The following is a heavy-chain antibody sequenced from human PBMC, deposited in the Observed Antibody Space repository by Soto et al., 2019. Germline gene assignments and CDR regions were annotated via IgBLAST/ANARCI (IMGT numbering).Heavy chain of an antibody. J-gene: IGHJ4*02. CDR2: IYGSGRGI. CDR1: GLPHSNFA. D-gene: IGHD3-16*01. V-gene: IGHV3-23*05. CDR3: AKDAVYNDGLWLMDH. Sequence: GGALRLSCTASGLPHSNFAMMWVRQAPGKGLECVSGIYGSGRGIEYADSVKGRFTISRDNSKNTVYLQMTDLRADDTAVYYCAKDAVYNDGLWLMDHWGQGTQVTVSS.